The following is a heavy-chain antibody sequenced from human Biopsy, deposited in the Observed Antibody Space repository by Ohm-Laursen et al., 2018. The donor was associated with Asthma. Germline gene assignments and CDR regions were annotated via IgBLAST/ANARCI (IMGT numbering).Heavy chain of an antibody. CDR3: ARGDSSNWSHCYFDY. CDR2: IYSGGTS. J-gene: IGHJ4*02. D-gene: IGHD3-22*01. CDR1: GFAVSRDY. V-gene: IGHV3-53*01. Sequence: LSLSCTASGFAVSRDYMFWVRQAPGKGLEWVSVIYSGGTSHTADSVRGRFTISRDYSKNTLYLQMHSLKAEDTAVYYCARGDSSNWSHCYFDYWGQGTLVTVSS.